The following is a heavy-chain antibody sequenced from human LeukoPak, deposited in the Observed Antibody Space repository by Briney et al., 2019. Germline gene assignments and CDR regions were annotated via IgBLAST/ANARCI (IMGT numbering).Heavy chain of an antibody. CDR2: INHSGST. CDR1: GGSFSGYY. V-gene: IGHV4-34*01. J-gene: IGHJ4*02. D-gene: IGHD2-15*01. CDR3: ARGYEGLGYCSGGSCYIFDY. Sequence: SETLSLTWAVYGGSFSGYYWSWIRQPPGKGLEWIGEINHSGSTNYNPSLKSRVTISVDTSKNQFSLKLSSVTAADTAVYYCARGYEGLGYCSGGSCYIFDYWGQGTLVTVSS.